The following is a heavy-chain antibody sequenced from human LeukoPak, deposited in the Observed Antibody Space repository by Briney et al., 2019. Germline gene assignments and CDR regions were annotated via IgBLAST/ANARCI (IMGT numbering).Heavy chain of an antibody. D-gene: IGHD2-2*02. V-gene: IGHV4-30-2*01. CDR2: IYHSGST. J-gene: IGHJ4*02. CDR1: GGSISSGGYY. Sequence: SQTLSLTCTVSGGSISSGGYYWSWIRQPPGKGLEWIGYIYHSGSTYYNPSLKSRVTISVDRSKNQFSLKLSSVTAADTAVYYCARFRVHCSSTSCYTGDYYFDYWGQGTLVTASS. CDR3: ARFRVHCSSTSCYTGDYYFDY.